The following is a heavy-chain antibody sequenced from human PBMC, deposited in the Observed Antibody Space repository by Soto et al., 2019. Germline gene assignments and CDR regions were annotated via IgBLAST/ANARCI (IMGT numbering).Heavy chain of an antibody. D-gene: IGHD3-10*01. Sequence: QVTLKESGPVLVNPTETLTLTCTVCGFSLSNARMGVSWIRQPPGKALEWLAHIFSNDEKSYSTSLKSRLTISKDTSKSQVVLTKTNMDPVDTATYYSAQIVRGAFDIWGQGTMVTVSS. V-gene: IGHV2-26*01. CDR2: IFSNDEK. J-gene: IGHJ3*02. CDR3: AQIVRGAFDI. CDR1: GFSLSNARMG.